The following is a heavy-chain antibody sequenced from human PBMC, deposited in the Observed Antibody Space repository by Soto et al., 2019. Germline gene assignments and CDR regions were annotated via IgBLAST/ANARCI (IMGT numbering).Heavy chain of an antibody. CDR3: GRGPLRFLEWSPSYYYYGMDV. J-gene: IGHJ6*02. CDR2: IIPIFGTA. V-gene: IGHV1-69*13. CDR1: GGTFSSYA. D-gene: IGHD3-3*01. Sequence: ASVKVSCKASGGTFSSYAISWVRQAPGQGLEWMGGIIPIFGTANYAQKFQGRVTITADESTSTAYMELSSLRSEDTAVYYCGRGPLRFLEWSPSYYYYGMDVWGQGTTVTVSS.